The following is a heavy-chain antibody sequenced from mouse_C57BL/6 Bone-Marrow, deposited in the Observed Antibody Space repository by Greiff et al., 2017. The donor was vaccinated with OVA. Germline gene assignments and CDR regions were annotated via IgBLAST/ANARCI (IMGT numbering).Heavy chain of an antibody. CDR1: GYTFTSYW. J-gene: IGHJ3*01. Sequence: QVQLQQPGAELVKPGASVKLSCKASGYTFTSYWMHWVKQRPGQGLEWIGMIHPKSGSTNYNEKFKSKAKLTVDKASSTAYMQLSSLTSEDAAVYYCARWGGLRRGSWCQGTLVTVSA. CDR3: ARWGGLRRGS. D-gene: IGHD2-4*01. CDR2: IHPKSGST. V-gene: IGHV1-64*01.